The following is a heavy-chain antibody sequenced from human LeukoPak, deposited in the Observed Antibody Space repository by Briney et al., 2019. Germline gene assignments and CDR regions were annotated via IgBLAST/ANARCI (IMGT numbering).Heavy chain of an antibody. Sequence: GRSLRLSCAASGFTFSNYGMHWVRQAPGKGLEWVAVISYDGSNKYYADSVKGRFTISRDNSKNTLYLQMNSLRAEDTAVYYCAKDYYGDWGQGTLVTVSS. CDR3: AKDYYGD. CDR2: ISYDGSNK. CDR1: GFTFSNYG. V-gene: IGHV3-30*18. J-gene: IGHJ4*02. D-gene: IGHD3-10*01.